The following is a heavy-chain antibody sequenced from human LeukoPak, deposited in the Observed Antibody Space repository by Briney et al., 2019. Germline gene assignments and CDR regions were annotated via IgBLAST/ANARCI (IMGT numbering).Heavy chain of an antibody. CDR1: GFTFTTYA. Sequence: PGGSLRLSCAASGFTFTTYAMTWVRQAPGKGLEWVSAISGSGGSTYYADSVKGRFTISRDNSKNTLYLQMNSLRAEDTAVYYCTTDPTVTTYFDYWGQGTLVTVSS. V-gene: IGHV3-23*01. D-gene: IGHD4-11*01. CDR2: ISGSGGST. CDR3: TTDPTVTTYFDY. J-gene: IGHJ4*02.